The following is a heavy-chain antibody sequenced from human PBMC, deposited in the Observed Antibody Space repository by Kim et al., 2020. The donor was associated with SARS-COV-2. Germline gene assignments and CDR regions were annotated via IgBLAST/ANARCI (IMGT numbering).Heavy chain of an antibody. D-gene: IGHD3-10*01. V-gene: IGHV3-11*01. Sequence: VRGRFTTSRDNTKNSLYLQMNSRRAEGTAVYYCAGVWFGESEYFDYWGQGTLLTVSS. J-gene: IGHJ4*02. CDR3: AGVWFGESEYFDY.